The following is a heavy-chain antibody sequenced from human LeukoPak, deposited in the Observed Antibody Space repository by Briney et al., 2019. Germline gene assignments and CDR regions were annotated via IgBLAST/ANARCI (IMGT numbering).Heavy chain of an antibody. V-gene: IGHV3-30*18. J-gene: IGHJ4*02. D-gene: IGHD3-10*01. CDR3: AKDPDFGEGRDYYFDY. CDR1: GFTFSSYG. CDR2: ISYDGSNK. Sequence: PGRSLRLSCAASGFTFSSYGMHWVRQAPGKGLEWVAVISYDGSNKYYADSVKGRFTISRDNSKNTLYLQMNSLRAEDTAVYYCAKDPDFGEGRDYYFDYRGQGTLVTVSS.